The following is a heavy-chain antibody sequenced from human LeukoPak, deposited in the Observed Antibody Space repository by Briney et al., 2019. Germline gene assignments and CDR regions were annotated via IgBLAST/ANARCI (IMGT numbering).Heavy chain of an antibody. Sequence: SETLSLTCTVSGGSISGYYWSWIRQPPGKGLEWIAYIHDSGSTNYNPSLKSRVTISVDTSKNQFSLKLSSVTAADTAVYYCARSIYVWGSYRSGYYMDVWGKGTTVTISS. D-gene: IGHD3-16*02. V-gene: IGHV4-59*01. CDR1: GGSISGYY. CDR3: ARSIYVWGSYRSGYYMDV. J-gene: IGHJ6*03. CDR2: IHDSGST.